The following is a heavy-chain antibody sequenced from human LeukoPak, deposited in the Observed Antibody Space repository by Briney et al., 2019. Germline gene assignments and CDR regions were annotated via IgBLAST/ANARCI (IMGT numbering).Heavy chain of an antibody. CDR2: IYYSGST. CDR1: GGSISSYY. CDR3: ARGRSYDILTGYYRWGSFYY. J-gene: IGHJ4*02. V-gene: IGHV4-59*01. D-gene: IGHD3-9*01. Sequence: SETLSLTCTVSGGSISSYYWSWIRQPPGKGLEWIGYIYYSGSTNYNPSLKSRVTISVDTSKNQFSLKLSSVTAADTAVYYCARGRSYDILTGYYRWGSFYYWGQGTLVTVSS.